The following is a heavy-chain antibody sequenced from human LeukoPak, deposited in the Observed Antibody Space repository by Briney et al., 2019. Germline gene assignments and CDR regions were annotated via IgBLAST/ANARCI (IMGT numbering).Heavy chain of an antibody. CDR1: SGSISSYY. D-gene: IGHD1-26*01. V-gene: IGHV4-34*01. CDR2: INHSGST. J-gene: IGHJ4*02. Sequence: KPSETLSLTCTVSSGSISSYYWSWIRQPPGKGLEWIGEINHSGSTNYNPSLKSRVTISVDTSKNQFSLKLSSVTAADTAVYYCASGEGARLFDYWGQGTLVTVSS. CDR3: ASGEGARLFDY.